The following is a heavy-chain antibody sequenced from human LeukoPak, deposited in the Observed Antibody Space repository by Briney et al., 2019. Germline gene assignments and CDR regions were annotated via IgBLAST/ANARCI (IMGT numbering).Heavy chain of an antibody. CDR1: GGSFSGYY. J-gene: IGHJ4*02. CDR3: ARGQLRYFDWSIRGWYFDY. Sequence: SETLSLTCAVYGGSFSGYYWSWIRQPPGKGLEWIGEINRSGSTNYNPSLKSRVTISVDTSKNQFSLKLSSVTAADTAVYYCARGQLRYFDWSIRGWYFDYWGQGTLVTVSS. CDR2: INRSGST. V-gene: IGHV4-34*01. D-gene: IGHD3-9*01.